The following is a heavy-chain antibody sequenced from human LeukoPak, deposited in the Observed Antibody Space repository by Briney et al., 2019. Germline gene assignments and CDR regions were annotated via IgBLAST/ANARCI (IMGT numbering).Heavy chain of an antibody. CDR1: GFTFSRYW. CDR2: IKQDGSEK. J-gene: IGHJ4*02. V-gene: IGHV3-7*01. D-gene: IGHD3-10*01. Sequence: GGSLRLSCVVSGFTFSRYWMSWVRQAPGKGLGWVAIIKQDGSEKYYVDSVKGRFTISRDNAKNSLYLQLNSLRVEDTAVYYCARDWAMVRGARGQGTLVTVSS. CDR3: ARDWAMVRGA.